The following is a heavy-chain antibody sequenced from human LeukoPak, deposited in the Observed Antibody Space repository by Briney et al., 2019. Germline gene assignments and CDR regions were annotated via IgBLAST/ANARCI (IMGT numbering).Heavy chain of an antibody. CDR1: GFTFSSYA. V-gene: IGHV3-23*01. J-gene: IGHJ4*02. CDR2: ISGSGGST. D-gene: IGHD6-13*01. CDR3: AKRQQQLVHDYYFDY. Sequence: GGSLRHSGAASGFTFSSYAMSWVRQAPGKGLEWVSAISGSGGSTYYADSVKGRFTISRDNSKNTLYLQMNSLRAEDTAVYYCAKRQQQLVHDYYFDYWGPGTLVTVSS.